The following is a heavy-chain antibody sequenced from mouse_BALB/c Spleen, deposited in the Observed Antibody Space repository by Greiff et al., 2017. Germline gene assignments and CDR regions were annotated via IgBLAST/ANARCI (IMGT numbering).Heavy chain of an antibody. CDR1: GFTFTDYY. D-gene: IGHD2-4*01. J-gene: IGHJ2*01. CDR2: IRNKANGYTT. V-gene: IGHV7-3*02. Sequence: EVKLVESGGGLVQPGGSLRLSCATSGFTFTDYYMSWVRQPPGKALEWLGFIRNKANGYTTEYSASVKGRFTISRDNSQSILYLQMNTLRAEDSAVYYCARFGITTRNFDYWGQGTTLTVSS. CDR3: ARFGITTRNFDY.